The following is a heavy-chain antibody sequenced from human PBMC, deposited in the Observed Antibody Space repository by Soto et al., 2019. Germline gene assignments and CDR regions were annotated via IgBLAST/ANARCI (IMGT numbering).Heavy chain of an antibody. CDR1: GGSISSGDVY. J-gene: IGHJ4*02. CDR2: IYRSGST. D-gene: IGHD3-10*01. V-gene: IGHV4-30-4*01. CDR3: ARRPYFAGSGSLDYFDY. Sequence: QVNLQESGPGLVRPSQTLSLTCTVSGGSISSGDVYWSWIRQAPGKDLEWIGYIYRSGSTKYNPSLKIRATISVDTSKNQFSLNLRSVTAADTAVYYCARRPYFAGSGSLDYFDYWGQGTLVTVSS.